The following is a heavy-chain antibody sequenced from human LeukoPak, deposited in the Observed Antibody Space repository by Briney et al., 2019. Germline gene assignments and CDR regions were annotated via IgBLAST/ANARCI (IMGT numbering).Heavy chain of an antibody. CDR1: GFTFSGFA. CDR2: ISGSGDNT. Sequence: GGSLRLSCAASGFTFSGFAMSWVRRTPGKGLEWVSGISGSGDNTLYADSVKGRFTISRDNSKDTLYLQMNSLRDEDTAVYYCAKRPSDYGDYVSYFDYWGQGTLVTVSS. V-gene: IGHV3-23*01. J-gene: IGHJ4*02. D-gene: IGHD4-17*01. CDR3: AKRPSDYGDYVSYFDY.